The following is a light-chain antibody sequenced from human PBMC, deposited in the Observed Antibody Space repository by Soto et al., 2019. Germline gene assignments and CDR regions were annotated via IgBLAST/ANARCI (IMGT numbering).Light chain of an antibody. CDR2: NNN. Sequence: QSVLTQPPSASGTPGQRVTISCSGSTSNIGSKTVSWYQQLPGSAPKVLIYNNNERPSGVPDRFSGSKSGTSASLAISGLQADDEDDYYCATGDDRLRAVFGGGTQLTVL. V-gene: IGLV1-44*01. CDR3: ATGDDRLRAV. J-gene: IGLJ2*01. CDR1: TSNIGSKT.